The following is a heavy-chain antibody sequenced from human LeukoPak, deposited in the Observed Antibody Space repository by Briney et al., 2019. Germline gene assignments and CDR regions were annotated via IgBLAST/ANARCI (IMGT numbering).Heavy chain of an antibody. CDR3: AAHYYDSSGPIDY. Sequence: SETLSLTCAVYGGSFSGCYWSWIRQPPGKGLEWIGEINHSGSTNYNPSLKSRVTISVDTSKNQFSLKLSSVTAADTAVYYCAAHYYDSSGPIDYWGQGTLVTVSS. CDR2: INHSGST. V-gene: IGHV4-34*01. CDR1: GGSFSGCY. J-gene: IGHJ4*02. D-gene: IGHD3-22*01.